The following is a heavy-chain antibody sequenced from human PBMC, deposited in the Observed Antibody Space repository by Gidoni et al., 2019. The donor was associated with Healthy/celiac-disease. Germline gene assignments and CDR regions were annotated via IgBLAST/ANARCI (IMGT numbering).Heavy chain of an antibody. CDR1: GGTFSSYA. Sequence: QVQLVQSGAEVKKPGSSVKVSCKASGGTFSSYAISWVRQAPGQGLEWMGRIIPILGIANYAQKFQGRVTITADKSTSTAYMELSSLRSEDTAVYYCARDFKSTDYYGSGSSFPDNWFDPWGQGTLVTVSS. D-gene: IGHD3-10*01. J-gene: IGHJ5*02. CDR3: ARDFKSTDYYGSGSSFPDNWFDP. V-gene: IGHV1-69*04. CDR2: IIPILGIA.